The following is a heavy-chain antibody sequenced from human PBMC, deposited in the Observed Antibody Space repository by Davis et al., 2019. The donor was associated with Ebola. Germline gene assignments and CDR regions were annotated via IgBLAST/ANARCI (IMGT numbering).Heavy chain of an antibody. CDR3: ARGDIVVVPAAIRAFDI. CDR2: ISSSSSYI. V-gene: IGHV3-21*01. Sequence: GESLKISCAASGFTFSSYSMNWVRQAPGKGLEWVSSISSSSSYIYYADSVKGRFTISRDNAKNSLYLQMNSLRAEDTAVYYCARGDIVVVPAAIRAFDIWGQGTMVTVSS. CDR1: GFTFSSYS. J-gene: IGHJ3*02. D-gene: IGHD2-2*01.